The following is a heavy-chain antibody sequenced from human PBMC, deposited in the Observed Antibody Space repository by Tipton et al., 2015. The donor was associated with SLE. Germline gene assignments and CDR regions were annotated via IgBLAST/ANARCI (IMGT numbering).Heavy chain of an antibody. CDR3: ARGSGSYYHWYFDL. CDR2: ISHDGRNK. CDR1: GFTFSSHP. J-gene: IGHJ2*01. V-gene: IGHV3-30*04. Sequence: SLRLSCVASGFTFSSHPMQWVRQAPGKGLEWVALISHDGRNKHYADSVKGRFRISRDNSQGTLSLQMNSLKVEDTAIYYCARGSGSYYHWYFDLWGRGTLVTVSS. D-gene: IGHD1-26*01.